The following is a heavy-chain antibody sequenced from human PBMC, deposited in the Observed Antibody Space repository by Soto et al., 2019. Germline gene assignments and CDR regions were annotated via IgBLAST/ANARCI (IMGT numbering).Heavy chain of an antibody. Sequence: QVKLQESGRGLVKPSETLSLSCTVSGGSLGDVYWTWIRQPPGKEMEWIGYISTTGVTNYSPSLRSRATMSTDTSTTQFSLHLSSVTAAATVIYFCARHGGDVVMVREWGPGIQVTVPS. J-gene: IGHJ4*02. V-gene: IGHV4-59*08. D-gene: IGHD2-15*01. CDR2: ISTTGVT. CDR1: GGSLGDVY. CDR3: ARHGGDVVMVRE.